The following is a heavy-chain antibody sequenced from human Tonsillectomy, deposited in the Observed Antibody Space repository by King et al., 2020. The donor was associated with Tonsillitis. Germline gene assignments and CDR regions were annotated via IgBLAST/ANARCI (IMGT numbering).Heavy chain of an antibody. Sequence: VQLVESGGGVVQPGRSLRLSCAASGFTFSSYGMHWVRQAPGKGLEWVAVISYDGTNKYYADSVKGRFTISRDNSKNTLYLQMNSLRAEDTAVYYCAKADDFWSGYYYYYMDVWGKGTTVTVSS. V-gene: IGHV3-30*18. J-gene: IGHJ6*03. CDR1: GFTFSSYG. D-gene: IGHD3-3*01. CDR3: AKADDFWSGYYYYYMDV. CDR2: ISYDGTNK.